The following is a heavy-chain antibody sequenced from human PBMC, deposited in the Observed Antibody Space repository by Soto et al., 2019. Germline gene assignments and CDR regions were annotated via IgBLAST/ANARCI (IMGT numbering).Heavy chain of an antibody. D-gene: IGHD1-26*01. CDR3: AGGGAGSGPFTWELPDH. CDR2: ITPFSGDV. CDR1: GNTFAYSY. V-gene: IGHV1-45*02. Sequence: ASVKVSCKALGNTFAYSYLHWVRQAPGQALEWMGWITPFSGDVHYAQKFQERVTITRDRSINTAYMQMSSLRSEDTAMYFCAGGGAGSGPFTWELPDHWGQGTLVTVSS. J-gene: IGHJ4*02.